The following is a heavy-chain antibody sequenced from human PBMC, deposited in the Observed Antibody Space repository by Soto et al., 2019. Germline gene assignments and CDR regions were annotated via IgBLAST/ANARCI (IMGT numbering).Heavy chain of an antibody. J-gene: IGHJ6*02. CDR2: INPNSGGT. CDR3: ARDNYDFWSGYYGPDYYYYGMDV. V-gene: IGHV1-2*02. CDR1: GYTFTVYY. Sequence: ASVKVSGKASGYTFTVYYMHCVLQSPLQWLDWMGCINPNSGGTNYAQKFQGRVTMTRDTSISTAYMELSRLRSDDTAVYYCARDNYDFWSGYYGPDYYYYGMDVWGQGTTVTVSS. D-gene: IGHD3-3*01.